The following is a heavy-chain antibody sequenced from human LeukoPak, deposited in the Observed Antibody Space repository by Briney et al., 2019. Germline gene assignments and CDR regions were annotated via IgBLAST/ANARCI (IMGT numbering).Heavy chain of an antibody. Sequence: GGSLRLSCAASGFTFSSYGMHWVRQAPGKGLEWVAVIWYDGSNKYYADSVKGRFTISRDNSKNTLYLQMNSLRAEDTAVYYCAKALGVVLPELYYFDHWGQGTLVTVSS. CDR1: GFTFSSYG. CDR3: AKALGVVLPELYYFDH. CDR2: IWYDGSNK. D-gene: IGHD3-3*01. V-gene: IGHV3-33*06. J-gene: IGHJ4*02.